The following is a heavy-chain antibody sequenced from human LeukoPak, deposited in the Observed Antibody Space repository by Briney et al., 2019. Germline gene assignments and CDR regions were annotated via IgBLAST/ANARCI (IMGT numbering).Heavy chain of an antibody. Sequence: SETLSLTCTVSGVSISSYYWSWIRQPPGKGLEWIGYIYYSGSTNYNPSLKSRVTMSVDTSKNQFSLKLSSVTAADTAVYYCATWPPLALWGQGTLVTVSS. CDR1: GVSISSYY. J-gene: IGHJ4*02. CDR2: IYYSGST. CDR3: ATWPPLAL. V-gene: IGHV4-59*03.